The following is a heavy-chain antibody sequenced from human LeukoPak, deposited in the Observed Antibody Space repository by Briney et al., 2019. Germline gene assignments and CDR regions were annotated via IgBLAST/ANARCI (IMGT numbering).Heavy chain of an antibody. V-gene: IGHV4-59*01. D-gene: IGHD3-3*01. CDR2: IYYSGST. Sequence: SETLSLTCTVSGGSISSYYWSWIRQPPGKGLEWIGYIYYSGSTNYNPSLKSRVTISVDPSKNQFSLKLSSVTAADTAVYYCVRSDDFWSGYYGYWGQGTLVTVSS. CDR3: VRSDDFWSGYYGY. CDR1: GGSISSYY. J-gene: IGHJ4*02.